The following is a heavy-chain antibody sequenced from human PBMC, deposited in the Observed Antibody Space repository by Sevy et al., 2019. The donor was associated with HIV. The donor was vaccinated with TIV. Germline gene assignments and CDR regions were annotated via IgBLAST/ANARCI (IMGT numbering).Heavy chain of an antibody. D-gene: IGHD6-19*01. V-gene: IGHV3-21*01. CDR3: ATSSGWALDY. Sequence: GGPLRLSCVASGINFKTYKINWVRQTPGKGLEWVSSISFSGNYIYYADFAKGRFTISRDNARNSLYLQMISLTAEDTAVYYCATSSGWALDYWGQGTLVTVSS. CDR2: ISFSGNYI. J-gene: IGHJ4*02. CDR1: GINFKTYK.